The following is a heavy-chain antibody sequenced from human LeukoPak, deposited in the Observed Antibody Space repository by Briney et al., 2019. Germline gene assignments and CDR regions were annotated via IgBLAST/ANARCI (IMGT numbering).Heavy chain of an antibody. V-gene: IGHV4-39*07. CDR3: ARLTSGYYDPTDY. J-gene: IGHJ4*02. Sequence: SETLSLTCTVSGGAISSSSYYWGWIRQPPGKGLEWSGSIYYSGSTYYNPSLKSRVTISVDTSKNQFSLKLSSVTAADTAVYYCARLTSGYYDPTDYWGQGTLVTVSS. CDR1: GGAISSSSYY. D-gene: IGHD3-22*01. CDR2: IYYSGST.